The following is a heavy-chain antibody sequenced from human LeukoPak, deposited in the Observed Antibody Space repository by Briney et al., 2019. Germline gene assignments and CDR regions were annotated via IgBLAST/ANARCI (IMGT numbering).Heavy chain of an antibody. V-gene: IGHV5-51*01. CDR1: GYSFTSYW. CDR3: ARHGGSGWPRGYFDY. CDR2: IYPGDSDT. Sequence: GESLKISCKGSGYSFTSYWIGWVRPMPGKGLEWMGIIYPGDSDTRYSPSFQGQVTISPHKSISTAYLQWSSLKASDTAMYYCARHGGSGWPRGYFDYWGQGTLVTVSS. D-gene: IGHD6-19*01. J-gene: IGHJ4*02.